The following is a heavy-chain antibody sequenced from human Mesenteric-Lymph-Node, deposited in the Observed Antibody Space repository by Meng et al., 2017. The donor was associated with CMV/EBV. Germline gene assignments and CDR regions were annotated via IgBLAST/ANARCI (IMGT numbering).Heavy chain of an antibody. J-gene: IGHJ4*02. CDR3: AREESGGAGDY. Sequence: LTFAVYGGSFSGYYWTWIRQPPGKGLEWIGEINHSGSTNYNPSLKSRVTISVDTSKNQFALKLNSVTAADTAVYYCAREESGGAGDYWGQGTLVTVSS. CDR2: INHSGST. V-gene: IGHV4-34*01. CDR1: GGSFSGYY. D-gene: IGHD2-21*01.